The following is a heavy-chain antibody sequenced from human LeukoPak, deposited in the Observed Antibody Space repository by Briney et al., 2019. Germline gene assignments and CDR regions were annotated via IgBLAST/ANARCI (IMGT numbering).Heavy chain of an antibody. CDR2: INLNSGGT. Sequence: ASVKVSCKASGGSFSTYAISWVRQAPGQGLEWMGWINLNSGGTNYAQTFQGRVTMTRDTSITTAYLELSRLRSDDTAVYYCARIGYNHYFDYWGQGTLVTVSS. CDR3: ARIGYNHYFDY. D-gene: IGHD1-14*01. J-gene: IGHJ4*02. CDR1: GGSFSTYA. V-gene: IGHV1-2*02.